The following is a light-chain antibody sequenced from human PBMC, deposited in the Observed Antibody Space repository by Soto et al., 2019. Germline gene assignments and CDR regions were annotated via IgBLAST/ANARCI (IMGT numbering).Light chain of an antibody. Sequence: EIVLTQSPGTLSLSPGERATLSCRASQSVISTYLAWYQQKPGQAPRLLIYGASSRATGIPDRFSGSGSGTDFTLTIIILEPEDFVVYYCQQYRDSLGTFGQGTKVEIK. V-gene: IGKV3-20*01. CDR2: GAS. J-gene: IGKJ1*01. CDR1: QSVISTY. CDR3: QQYRDSLGT.